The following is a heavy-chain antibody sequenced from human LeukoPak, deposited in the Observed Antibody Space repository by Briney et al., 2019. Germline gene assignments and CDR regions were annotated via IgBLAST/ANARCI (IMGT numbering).Heavy chain of an antibody. CDR1: GLTLSSNA. V-gene: IGHV3-23*01. CDR2: ISGSGDST. Sequence: GGSLNLPCAAPGLTLSSNARTWFRRPPGRGREWVSTISGSGDSTFYADSVKGRFTISRDNSKNTLYLQMNNLRAEDTAVYYCAKSLTPYDSRGFDPWGQGTLATVSS. J-gene: IGHJ5*02. D-gene: IGHD3-22*01. CDR3: AKSLTPYDSRGFDP.